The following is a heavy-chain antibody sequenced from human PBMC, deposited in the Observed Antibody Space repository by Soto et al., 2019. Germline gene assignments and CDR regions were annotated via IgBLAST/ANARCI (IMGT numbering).Heavy chain of an antibody. CDR2: IWYDGSNK. CDR1: GFTFSSYG. D-gene: IGHD3-16*02. CDR3: ARDLPGHLGELSLFDY. J-gene: IGHJ4*02. V-gene: IGHV3-33*01. Sequence: PGGSLRLSCAASGFTFSSYGMHWVRQAPGKGLEWVAVIWYDGSNKYYADSVKGRFTISRDNSKNTLYLQMNSLRAEDTAVYYCARDLPGHLGELSLFDYWGQGTLVTVSS.